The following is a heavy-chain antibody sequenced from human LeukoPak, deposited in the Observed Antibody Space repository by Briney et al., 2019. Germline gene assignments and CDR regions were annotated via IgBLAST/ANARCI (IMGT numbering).Heavy chain of an antibody. D-gene: IGHD1-26*01. CDR2: INSNGGST. Sequence: TGGSLRLSCAASGFTFSSYDMHWIRQAPGKGLEYVSDINSNGGSTYYANSVKGRFTISRDNSKNTLYLQMSSLRAEDMAVYYCARVGSWDAFDIWGQGTVVTVSS. CDR3: ARVGSWDAFDI. CDR1: GFTFSSYD. J-gene: IGHJ3*02. V-gene: IGHV3-64*01.